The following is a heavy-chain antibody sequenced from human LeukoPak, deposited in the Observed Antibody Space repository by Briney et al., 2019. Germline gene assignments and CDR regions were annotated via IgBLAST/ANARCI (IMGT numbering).Heavy chain of an antibody. J-gene: IGHJ4*02. CDR1: GGSISSSSYY. V-gene: IGHV4-39*02. D-gene: IGHD3-10*01. CDR2: IYYSGST. Sequence: SETLSLTCTVSGGSISSSSYYWGWIRQPPGKGLEWIGSIYYSGSTYYNPSLKSRVTISVDTSKNQFSLKLSSVTAADTAVYYCARDLSGPYDSPDWGQGTLVTVSS. CDR3: ARDLSGPYDSPD.